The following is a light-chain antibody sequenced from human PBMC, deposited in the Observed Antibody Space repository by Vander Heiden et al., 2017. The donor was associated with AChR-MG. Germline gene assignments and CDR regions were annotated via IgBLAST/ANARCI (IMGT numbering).Light chain of an antibody. CDR3: QQRSNGPPMLT. J-gene: IGKJ4*01. CDR2: DAS. Sequence: EIVLTQSPATLSLSPGERATLSCRASQSVSSYLAWYQQKPGQAPRLLIYDASKRATGITPRFSGSGSGTDFTLTISSLEPEDFAVYYCQQRSNGPPMLTFGGGTKVEI. V-gene: IGKV3-11*01. CDR1: QSVSSY.